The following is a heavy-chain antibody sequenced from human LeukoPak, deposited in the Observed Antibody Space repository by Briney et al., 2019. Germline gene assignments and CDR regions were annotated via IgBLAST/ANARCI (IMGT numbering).Heavy chain of an antibody. CDR3: ARNWVPSGYSYYYGMDV. CDR2: LSSSGSTN. CDR1: GIPFTNF. V-gene: IGHV3-48*03. D-gene: IGHD3-16*01. Sequence: GGPLRLSCAASGIPFTNFWVRHPPSNGLEWVSYLSSSGSTNYYADSVKGRFTISRDNAKNSLYLQMNSLRVEDTAVYYCARNWVPSGYSYYYGMDVWGQGTTVTVSS. J-gene: IGHJ6*02.